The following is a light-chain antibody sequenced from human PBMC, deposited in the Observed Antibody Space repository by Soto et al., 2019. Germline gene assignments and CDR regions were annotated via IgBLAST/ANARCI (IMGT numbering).Light chain of an antibody. Sequence: QSVLTQPPSASGSPGQSVTISCTGTSSDVGAYNYVSWYQQHPGKAPKLMIYEVSKRPSGVPDRFSGSKSGNTASLTVSGLQAEDEADYYCSSYTSDSSYVFGSGTKVTVL. CDR2: EVS. V-gene: IGLV2-8*01. J-gene: IGLJ1*01. CDR3: SSYTSDSSYV. CDR1: SSDVGAYNY.